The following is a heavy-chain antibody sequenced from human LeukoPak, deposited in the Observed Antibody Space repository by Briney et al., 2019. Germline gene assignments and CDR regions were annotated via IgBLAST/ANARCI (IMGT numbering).Heavy chain of an antibody. CDR3: ARVAGDPIYYYYYMDV. V-gene: IGHV4-34*01. J-gene: IGHJ6*03. CDR1: GGSFSGYY. D-gene: IGHD7-27*01. Sequence: SETLSLTCAVYGGSFSGYYWRWIRQSPGKGLEWIGEINDSGSTNYDPSLKSRVTISVDTSKNQISLKLTSVTAPDTAVYYCARVAGDPIYYYYYMDVWGKGTTVTVSS. CDR2: INDSGST.